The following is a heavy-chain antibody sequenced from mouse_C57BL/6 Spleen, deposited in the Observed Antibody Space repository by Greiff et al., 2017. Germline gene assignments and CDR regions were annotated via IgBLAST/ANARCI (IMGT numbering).Heavy chain of an antibody. D-gene: IGHD2-1*01. Sequence: VQLQQSGPELVKPGASVKISCKASGYTFTDYYMNWVKQSHGKSLEWIGDINPNNGGTSYNQKFKGKATLTVDKSSSTAYMELRSLTSDDSAVYYCARWGGNYDAMDYWGQGTSVTVSS. V-gene: IGHV1-26*01. J-gene: IGHJ4*01. CDR2: INPNNGGT. CDR1: GYTFTDYY. CDR3: ARWGGNYDAMDY.